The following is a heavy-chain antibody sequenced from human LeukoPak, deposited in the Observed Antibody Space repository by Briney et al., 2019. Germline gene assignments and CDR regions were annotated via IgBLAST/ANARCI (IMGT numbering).Heavy chain of an antibody. V-gene: IGHV4-59*12. Sequence: SETLSLTCTVSGGSIIIYYWSWIRQPPGKGLEWIGYIYYSGTTHYNPSLRSRVTISVDTSKNQFSLKLSSVTAADTAVYYCERGEQWLPLLYRGQGTLVTVSS. CDR1: GGSIIIYY. J-gene: IGHJ4*02. CDR2: IYYSGTT. CDR3: ERGEQWLPLLY. D-gene: IGHD6-19*01.